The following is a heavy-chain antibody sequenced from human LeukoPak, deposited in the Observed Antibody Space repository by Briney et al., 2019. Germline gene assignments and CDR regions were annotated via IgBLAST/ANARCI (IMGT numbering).Heavy chain of an antibody. CDR1: GYTFTGYY. CDR3: TSDIVVVPAARGDY. CDR2: LNPNSGGT. D-gene: IGHD2-2*01. J-gene: IGHJ4*02. Sequence: ASVKVSCKASGYTFTGYYMHWVRQAPGQGLEWMGWLNPNSGGTSYAQKFQGRVTMTRDTSISTAYTELSRLTSDDTAVYYCTSDIVVVPAARGDYWGQGTLVTVSS. V-gene: IGHV1-2*02.